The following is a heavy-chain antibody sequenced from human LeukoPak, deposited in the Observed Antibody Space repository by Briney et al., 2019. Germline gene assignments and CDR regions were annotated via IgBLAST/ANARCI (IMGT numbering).Heavy chain of an antibody. V-gene: IGHV3-7*01. CDR3: AREIYYDILTGYYADAFDI. Sequence: GESLRLSCAASGFTFSSYWMSWVRQAPGKGLEWVANIKQDGSEKYYVDSVKGRFTISRDNAKNSLYLQMNSLRAEDTAVYYCAREIYYDILTGYYADAFDIWGQGTMVTVSS. J-gene: IGHJ3*02. CDR2: IKQDGSEK. D-gene: IGHD3-9*01. CDR1: GFTFSSYW.